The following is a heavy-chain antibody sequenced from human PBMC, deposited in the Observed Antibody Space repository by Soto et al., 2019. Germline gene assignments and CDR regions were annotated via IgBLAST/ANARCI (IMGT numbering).Heavy chain of an antibody. CDR2: IYYSGST. Sequence: QVQLQESGPGLVKPSETLSLTCTVSGGSISSYYWSWIRQPPGKGLEWIGYIYYSGSTNYNPSPKRLVPISVDTSKNQSSLRLSAVTAADTDVYYCARQYWYVSRSYYYYYYYYMDVWGKGTTVTFSS. CDR3: ARQYWYVSRSYYYYYYYYMDV. J-gene: IGHJ6*03. V-gene: IGHV4-59*08. D-gene: IGHD3-10*01. CDR1: GGSISSYY.